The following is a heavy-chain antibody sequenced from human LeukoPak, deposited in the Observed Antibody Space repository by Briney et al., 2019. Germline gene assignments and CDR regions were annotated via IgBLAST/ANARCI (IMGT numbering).Heavy chain of an antibody. V-gene: IGHV3-30*14. Sequence: PGGSLRLSCAASGFTFSSYAMHWVRQAPGKGLEWVAVISYDGSNKYYADSVKGRFTISRDNSKNTLYLQMNSLRAEDTAVYYCARWSGYYRIDHWGQGTLVTVSS. CDR2: ISYDGSNK. J-gene: IGHJ5*02. CDR3: ARWSGYYRIDH. CDR1: GFTFSSYA. D-gene: IGHD3-3*01.